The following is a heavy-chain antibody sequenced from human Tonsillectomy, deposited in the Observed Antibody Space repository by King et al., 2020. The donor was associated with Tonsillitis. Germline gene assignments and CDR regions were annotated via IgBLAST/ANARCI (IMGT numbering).Heavy chain of an antibody. D-gene: IGHD6-13*01. Sequence: QMQLQESGPGLVKPSDTLSLTCTVSGGSISSSSYYWGWIRQPPGKGLEWIGSIYYSGSTYYNPSLKSRVTISVDTTKNQFSLKLSSVTAADTAVYYCARILGGSSPNYSYYGMDVWGQGTTVTVSS. CDR2: IYYSGST. CDR1: GGSISSSSYY. J-gene: IGHJ6*02. CDR3: ARILGGSSPNYSYYGMDV. V-gene: IGHV4-39*07.